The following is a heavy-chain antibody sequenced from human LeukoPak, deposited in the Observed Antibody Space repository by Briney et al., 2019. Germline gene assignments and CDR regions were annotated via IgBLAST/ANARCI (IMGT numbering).Heavy chain of an antibody. CDR3: ARHGVGYCSSTSCYTGDY. D-gene: IGHD2-2*02. V-gene: IGHV5-10-1*01. CDR2: IDPSDSYT. Sequence: PGESLRISCKGSGYSFTSYWISWVRQMPGKGLEWMGRIDPSDSYTNYSPSSQGHVTISADKSISTAYLQWSSLKASDTAMYYCARHGVGYCSSTSCYTGDYWGQGTLVTVSS. CDR1: GYSFTSYW. J-gene: IGHJ4*02.